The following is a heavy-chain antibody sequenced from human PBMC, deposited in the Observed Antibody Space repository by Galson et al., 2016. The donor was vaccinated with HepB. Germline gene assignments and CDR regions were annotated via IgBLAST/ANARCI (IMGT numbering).Heavy chain of an antibody. CDR3: ARLAAAGDYFDY. V-gene: IGHV1-46*01. Sequence: SVKVSCKASGYTFTSYYMHWVRQAPGQGLEWMEIINPSGGSTSYAQKFQGRVTMTRDTSTSTVYMELSSLRSEDTAVYYWARLAAAGDYFDYWGQGTLVTVSS. CDR1: GYTFTSYY. CDR2: INPSGGST. J-gene: IGHJ4*02. D-gene: IGHD6-13*01.